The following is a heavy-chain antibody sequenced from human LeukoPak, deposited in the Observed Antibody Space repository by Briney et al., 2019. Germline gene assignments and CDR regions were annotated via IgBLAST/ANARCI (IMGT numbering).Heavy chain of an antibody. Sequence: SETLPLTCSVYGGSFRSYYWSWIRQPPGKGLEWIGEINHSGSTNYNPSLKSRVTISVDTSKNQFSLSLSSVTAADTAVYYCARYYYDSSGYYYVGYFDYWGQGTLVTVSS. J-gene: IGHJ4*02. CDR1: GGSFRSYY. CDR2: INHSGST. CDR3: ARYYYDSSGYYYVGYFDY. D-gene: IGHD3-22*01. V-gene: IGHV4-34*01.